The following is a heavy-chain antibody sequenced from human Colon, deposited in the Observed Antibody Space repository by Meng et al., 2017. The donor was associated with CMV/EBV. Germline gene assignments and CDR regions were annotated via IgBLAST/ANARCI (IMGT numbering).Heavy chain of an antibody. Sequence: GGSLRLSCAASGFAFNNFEMNWVRQAPGKGLEWVSYISIRGTTIYYADSVKGRFTISRDNAKNSLYLQMNSLRAEDTAVYYCAKVYSSGWDDGMDVWGQGTTVTVSS. D-gene: IGHD6-19*01. V-gene: IGHV3-48*03. CDR3: AKVYSSGWDDGMDV. CDR1: GFAFNNFE. J-gene: IGHJ6*02. CDR2: ISIRGTTI.